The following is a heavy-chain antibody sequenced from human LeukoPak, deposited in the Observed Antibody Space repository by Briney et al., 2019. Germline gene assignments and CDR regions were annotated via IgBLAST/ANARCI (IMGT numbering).Heavy chain of an antibody. V-gene: IGHV3-33*06. J-gene: IGHJ4*02. Sequence: GGSLRLSCAASGFTFSSYGMHWVRQAPGKGLDGVAVVWFYGSNRYYADSVKGRFTISRDNSKNTLYLQMNSLRAEDTAVYYCAKVPYRGFGELYIDYWGQGTLVTVSS. CDR3: AKVPYRGFGELYIDY. CDR1: GFTFSSYG. D-gene: IGHD3-10*01. CDR2: VWFYGSNR.